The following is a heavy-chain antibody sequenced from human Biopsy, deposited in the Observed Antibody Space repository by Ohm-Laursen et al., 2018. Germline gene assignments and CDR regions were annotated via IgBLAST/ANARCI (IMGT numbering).Heavy chain of an antibody. Sequence: SLRLSCAASGFTFRTYEMNWVRQAPGKGLQWVSLIYSDGNTYYADSVKGRFTISRDIPRNTLYLQMNSVRAEDTAVYYCTRGPGKLWSGYYTWGQGSLVSVSS. CDR2: IYSDGNT. CDR1: GFTFRTYE. CDR3: TRGPGKLWSGYYT. D-gene: IGHD3-3*01. J-gene: IGHJ5*02. V-gene: IGHV3-53*01.